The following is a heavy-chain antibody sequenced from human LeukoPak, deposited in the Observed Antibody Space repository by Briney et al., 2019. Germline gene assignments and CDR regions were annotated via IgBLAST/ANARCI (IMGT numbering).Heavy chain of an antibody. D-gene: IGHD6-13*01. CDR2: IYYRGNT. J-gene: IGHJ5*02. V-gene: IGHV4-39*01. Sequence: SETLSLTCTVSGGSISSSSYYWGWIRQPPGKGLEWIGSIYYRGNTYYNPSLKSRVTISVDTSKNQFPLKLSSVTAADTAVYYCARRGHSSSWYVLQNNWFDPWGQGTLVTVSS. CDR1: GGSISSSSYY. CDR3: ARRGHSSSWYVLQNNWFDP.